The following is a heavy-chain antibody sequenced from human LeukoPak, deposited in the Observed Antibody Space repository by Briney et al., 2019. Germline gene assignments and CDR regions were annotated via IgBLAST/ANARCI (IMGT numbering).Heavy chain of an antibody. CDR3: ARWAPNTGYSSGWYDYYYGMDV. Sequence: GGSLRLSCAASGFTVSSNYMSWVRQAPGKGLEWVSVIYSGGSTYYADSVKGRFTISRDNSKNTLYLQMNSLRAEDTAVYYCARWAPNTGYSSGWYDYYYGMDVWGQGTTVTVSS. D-gene: IGHD6-19*01. V-gene: IGHV3-66*01. CDR1: GFTVSSNY. CDR2: IYSGGST. J-gene: IGHJ6*02.